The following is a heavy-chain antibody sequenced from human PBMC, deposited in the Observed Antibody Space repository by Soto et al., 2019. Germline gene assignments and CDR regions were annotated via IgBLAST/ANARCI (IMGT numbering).Heavy chain of an antibody. CDR1: GFTFSSYG. D-gene: IGHD3-16*01. CDR3: AKDAAKPQLGGGYYYYGMDV. J-gene: IGHJ6*02. V-gene: IGHV3-30*18. CDR2: ISYDGSKK. Sequence: GGSLRLSCAASGFTFSSYGMHWVRQAPGKGLEWVAVISYDGSKKYYADSVKGRFTISRDNSKNTLYLQMNSLRAEDTAVYYCAKDAAKPQLGGGYYYYGMDVWGQGTTVTVSS.